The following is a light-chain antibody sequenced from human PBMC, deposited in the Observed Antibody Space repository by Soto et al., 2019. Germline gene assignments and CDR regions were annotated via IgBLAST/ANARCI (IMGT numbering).Light chain of an antibody. J-gene: IGKJ1*01. CDR3: HQYGNSPWT. CDR1: QSTFSNY. CDR2: ETS. Sequence: ETVVTQSPGTLSLSPGERASLSCRASQSTFSNYLAWFQKKPGQAPRLLIYETSNRATGVPDRFSGSGSGTDFTLTISRLEPEDFAVYYCHQYGNSPWTLGQGTKVEI. V-gene: IGKV3-20*01.